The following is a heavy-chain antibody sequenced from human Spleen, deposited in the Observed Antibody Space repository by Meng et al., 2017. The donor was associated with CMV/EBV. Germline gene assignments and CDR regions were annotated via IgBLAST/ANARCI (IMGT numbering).Heavy chain of an antibody. CDR2: ISSSSSTI. CDR1: GFTFSSYS. D-gene: IGHD6-19*01. V-gene: IGHV3-48*04. J-gene: IGHJ6*02. CDR3: ARNPPPIAVAGYYYYYYGMDV. Sequence: GESLKISCAASGFTFSSYSMNWVRQAPGKGLEWVPYISSSSSTIYYADSVKGRFTISRDNAKNSLYLQMNSLRAEDTAVYYCARNPPPIAVAGYYYYYYGMDVWGQGTTVTVSS.